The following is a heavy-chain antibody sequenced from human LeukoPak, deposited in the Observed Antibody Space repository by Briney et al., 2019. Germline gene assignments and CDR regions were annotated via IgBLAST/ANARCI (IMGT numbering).Heavy chain of an antibody. Sequence: PGGSLRLSCAASEFTFSGYYMSWMRQAPGKGLEWVSYISYSGDTIYYADSVKGRFTVSRDNAKNSLYLQMNSLRAEDTAVYYCARAPRYGGYDSDLYYYYGIDVWGQGTTVTVSS. CDR1: EFTFSGYY. J-gene: IGHJ6*02. CDR3: ARAPRYGGYDSDLYYYYGIDV. CDR2: ISYSGDTI. D-gene: IGHD5-12*01. V-gene: IGHV3-11*04.